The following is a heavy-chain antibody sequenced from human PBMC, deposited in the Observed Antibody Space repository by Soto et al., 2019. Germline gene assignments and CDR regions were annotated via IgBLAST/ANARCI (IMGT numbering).Heavy chain of an antibody. Sequence: QVQLVQSGAEVKKPGSSVKVSCKASGGTFSSYAISWVRQDPGQGLEWMGGIIPIFGTANYAQKFQGRVTITADESTSTAYMELSSLRSEDTAVYYCASWGRYCSGGSCYRSHACDIWGQGTMVTVSS. V-gene: IGHV1-69*01. CDR3: ASWGRYCSGGSCYRSHACDI. J-gene: IGHJ3*02. D-gene: IGHD2-15*01. CDR1: GGTFSSYA. CDR2: IIPIFGTA.